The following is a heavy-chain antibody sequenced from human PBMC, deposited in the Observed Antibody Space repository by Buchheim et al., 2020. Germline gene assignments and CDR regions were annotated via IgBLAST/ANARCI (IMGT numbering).Heavy chain of an antibody. J-gene: IGHJ4*02. CDR1: GYIFTNYW. D-gene: IGHD3-22*01. CDR2: VYPGGSDT. Sequence: EVQLVQSGAEVKKPGESLKISCKGSGYIFTNYWIGWVRQMPGKDLEWMGIVYPGGSDTRYSPSFQGQVTISADKSITTAYLQWSSLKASDTAMYYCARKNYYDSSGSGTPFDFWGQGTL. V-gene: IGHV5-51*01. CDR3: ARKNYYDSSGSGTPFDF.